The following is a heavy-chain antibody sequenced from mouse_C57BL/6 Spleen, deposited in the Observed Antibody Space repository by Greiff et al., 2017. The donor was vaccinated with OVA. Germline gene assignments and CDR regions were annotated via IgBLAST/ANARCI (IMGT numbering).Heavy chain of an antibody. CDR1: GYTFTSYW. V-gene: IGHV1-59*01. J-gene: IGHJ3*01. CDR3: ARGGSTPWFAY. D-gene: IGHD6-1*01. Sequence: VQLQQPGAELVRPGTSVKLSCKASGYTFTSYWTHWVKQRPGQGLEWIGVIDPSDSYTNYNQKFKGKATLTVDTSSSTAYMQLSSLTSEDSAVYYCARGGSTPWFAYWGQGTLVTVSA. CDR2: IDPSDSYT.